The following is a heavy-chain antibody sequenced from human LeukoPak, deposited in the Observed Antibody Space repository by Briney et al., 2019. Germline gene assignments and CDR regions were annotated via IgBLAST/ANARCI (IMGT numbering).Heavy chain of an antibody. V-gene: IGHV1-69*05. CDR1: GCTFSSYA. CDR3: ARVSDFWSGNYYYYYMDV. Sequence: SVKVSCKASGCTFSSYAISWVRQAPGQGLEWMGGIIPIFGTANYAQKFQGRVTITTDESTSTAYMELSSLRSEDTAVYYCARVSDFWSGNYYYYYMDVWGKGTTVTVSS. D-gene: IGHD3-3*01. CDR2: IIPIFGTA. J-gene: IGHJ6*03.